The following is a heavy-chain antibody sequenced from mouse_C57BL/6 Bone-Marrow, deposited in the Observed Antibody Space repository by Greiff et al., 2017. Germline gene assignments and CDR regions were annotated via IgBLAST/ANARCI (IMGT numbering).Heavy chain of an antibody. CDR1: GYAFTNYL. CDR3: ARSGYGSSYGATDY. J-gene: IGHJ4*01. Sequence: VQLQQSGAELVRPGTSVKVSCKASGYAFTNYLIEWVKQRPGQGLEWIGVINPGSGGTNYNEKFKGKATLTADKSSSTAYMQLSSLTSEDSAVYFCARSGYGSSYGATDYWGQGTSVTVSS. D-gene: IGHD1-1*01. CDR2: INPGSGGT. V-gene: IGHV1-54*01.